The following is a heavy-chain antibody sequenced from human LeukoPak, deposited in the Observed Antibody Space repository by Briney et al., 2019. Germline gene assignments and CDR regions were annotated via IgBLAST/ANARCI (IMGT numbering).Heavy chain of an antibody. Sequence: GGSLRLSCAVSGFSFSSYWMSWVRQAPGKPLEWVANIDKSGRDKHYVDSVKGRFTISRDNAKNSLYLQMNSLRDEDTAVYYCARKMVRGVTSVWGQGTTVTVSS. D-gene: IGHD3-10*01. CDR2: IDKSGRDK. CDR3: ARKMVRGVTSV. V-gene: IGHV3-7*01. CDR1: GFSFSSYW. J-gene: IGHJ6*02.